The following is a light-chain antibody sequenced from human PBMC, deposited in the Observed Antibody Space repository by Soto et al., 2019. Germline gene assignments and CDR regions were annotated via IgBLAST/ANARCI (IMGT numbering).Light chain of an antibody. CDR2: QVT. J-gene: IGLJ3*02. CDR1: FSDIAVFNY. V-gene: IGLV2-14*01. Sequence: QSALAQPASVSGSPGQSITISCTGSFSDIAVFNYVSWYQQYPGRAPKLLIYQVTSRASGVSHRFSGSKSGNTASLTISGLQAEDEADYYCSSYTSSSTWVFGGGTKLTVL. CDR3: SSYTSSSTWV.